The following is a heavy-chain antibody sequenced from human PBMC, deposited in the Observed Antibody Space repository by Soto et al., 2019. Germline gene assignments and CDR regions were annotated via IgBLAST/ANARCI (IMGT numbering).Heavy chain of an antibody. CDR1: GFTFSSYA. CDR2: ISRGGDFT. Sequence: VQLLESGGGLLQSGGSLRLSCAASGFTFSSYAMSWVRQAPGKGLEWVSGISRGGDFTYYADSVKGRFTISRDNSKNTLYLQMNSLRAEDTAVYYCAKALGDYYYYYGMDVWGQGTTVTVSS. J-gene: IGHJ6*02. V-gene: IGHV3-23*01. CDR3: AKALGDYYYYYGMDV. D-gene: IGHD4-17*01.